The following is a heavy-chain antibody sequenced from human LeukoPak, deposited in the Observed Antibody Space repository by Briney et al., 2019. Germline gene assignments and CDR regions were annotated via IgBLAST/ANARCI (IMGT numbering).Heavy chain of an antibody. CDR3: AKVSSLGYYDSSGYYFDY. CDR2: ISGSGGST. CDR1: GFTFSSYA. Sequence: GGSLRLSCAASGFTFSSYAMSWVRQAPGKGLEWVSAISGSGGSTYYADSVKGRFTISRDNSKNTLYLQMNSLRAEDTAVYYCAKVSSLGYYDSSGYYFDYWGQGTLVTVSS. V-gene: IGHV3-23*01. D-gene: IGHD3-22*01. J-gene: IGHJ4*02.